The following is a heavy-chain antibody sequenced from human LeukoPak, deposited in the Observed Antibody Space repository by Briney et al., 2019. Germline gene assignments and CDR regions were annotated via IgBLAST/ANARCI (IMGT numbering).Heavy chain of an antibody. J-gene: IGHJ6*02. CDR2: ISGSGGST. CDR1: GFTFSSYA. D-gene: IGHD2-21*01. CDR3: AKDYDYSLDHYYGMDV. Sequence: GGSLRLSCAASGFTFSSYAMSWVRQAPGKGLEWVSAISGSGGSTYYADSVKGRFTISRDNSKNTLYLQMNSLRAEDTAVYYCAKDYDYSLDHYYGMDVWGQGTTVTVSS. V-gene: IGHV3-23*01.